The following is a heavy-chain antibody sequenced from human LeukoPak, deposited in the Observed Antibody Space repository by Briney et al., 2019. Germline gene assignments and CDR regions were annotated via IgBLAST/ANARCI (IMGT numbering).Heavy chain of an antibody. CDR3: ARDDYVWGSYRLVY. J-gene: IGHJ4*02. V-gene: IGHV3-20*04. CDR2: INWNGGST. Sequence: GGSLRLSCAASGFTFSSYGMSWVRQAPGKGLEWVSGINWNGGSTGYADSVKGRFTISRDNAKNSLYLQMNSLRAEDTALYYCARDDYVWGSYRLVYWGQGTLVTVSS. D-gene: IGHD3-16*02. CDR1: GFTFSSYG.